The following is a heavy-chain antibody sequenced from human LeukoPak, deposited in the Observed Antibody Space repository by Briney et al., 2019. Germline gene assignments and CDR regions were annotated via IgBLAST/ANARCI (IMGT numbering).Heavy chain of an antibody. J-gene: IGHJ4*02. CDR1: GGSISSKSYY. D-gene: IGHD2-15*01. CDR2: IYTSGST. Sequence: PSETLSLTCTVSGGSISSKSYYWSWIRQPAGKGLEWIERIYTSGSTDYNPSLKSRVTISRDTSKNEFSLILSSLTAADTAVYYCARDSPPAYCSSGSCYFDSWGQGTLVTVSS. V-gene: IGHV4-61*02. CDR3: ARDSPPAYCSSGSCYFDS.